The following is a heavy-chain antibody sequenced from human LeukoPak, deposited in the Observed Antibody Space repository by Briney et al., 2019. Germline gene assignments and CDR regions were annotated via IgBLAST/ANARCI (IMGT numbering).Heavy chain of an antibody. CDR2: ISYDGSNK. Sequence: PGGSLRLSCATSGFTFSSYAMHWVRQAPGKGLEWVAVISYDGSNKYYADSVKGRFTISRDNSKNTLYLQMNSLRAEDTAVYYCARSEYYYYYMDVWGKGTTVTVSS. J-gene: IGHJ6*03. CDR3: ARSEYYYYYMDV. V-gene: IGHV3-30-3*01. CDR1: GFTFSSYA.